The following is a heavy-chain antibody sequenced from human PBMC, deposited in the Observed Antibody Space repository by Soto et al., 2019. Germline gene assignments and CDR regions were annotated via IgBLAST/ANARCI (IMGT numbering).Heavy chain of an antibody. V-gene: IGHV3-30-3*01. CDR1: GFTFSSYA. CDR3: VRGDREGIAVVGGARPGADGMDV. CDR2: ISYSGSNK. Sequence: QVQLVESGGGVVQPGRSLRLSCATSGFTFSSYAMHWVRKAPGKGLEWVAVISYSGSNKAYVDSVKGRFTISRDKAKNAMYLTIKNLRGEDTGVYYCVRGDREGIAVVGGARPGADGMDVWGHGTTVTVSS. D-gene: IGHD6-19*01. J-gene: IGHJ6*02.